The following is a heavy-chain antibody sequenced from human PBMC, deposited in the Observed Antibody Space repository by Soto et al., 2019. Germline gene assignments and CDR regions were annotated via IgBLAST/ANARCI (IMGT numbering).Heavy chain of an antibody. J-gene: IGHJ4*02. D-gene: IGHD6-19*01. CDR3: ARGFSGGWPFDY. V-gene: IGHV1-46*01. Sequence: QVQLVQSGAEVKKPGASVRVSCKASGYTFTNYYIHWVRQAPGQGLEWMGIINPSGGYTSYAQKFQGRVTMTRDSSTNTVYLALSSLRSEDTAVYYCARGFSGGWPFDYWGQGTLVTVSS. CDR2: INPSGGYT. CDR1: GYTFTNYY.